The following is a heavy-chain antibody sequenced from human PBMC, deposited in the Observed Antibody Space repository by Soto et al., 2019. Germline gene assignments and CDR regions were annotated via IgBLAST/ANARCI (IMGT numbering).Heavy chain of an antibody. V-gene: IGHV4-34*01. CDR3: ARGHGYGNDYSEMCYFDY. Sequence: SETLSLTCAVYGGSFSGYYWSWIRQPPGKGLEWIGEINHSGSTNYNPSLKSRVTISVDTSKNQFSLKLSSVTAADTAVYYCARGHGYGNDYSEMCYFDYWGQGTLVTVSS. CDR1: GGSFSGYY. J-gene: IGHJ4*02. CDR2: INHSGST. D-gene: IGHD5-12*01.